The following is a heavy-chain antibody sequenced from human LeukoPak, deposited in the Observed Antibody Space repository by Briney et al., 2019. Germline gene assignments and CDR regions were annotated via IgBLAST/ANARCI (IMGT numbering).Heavy chain of an antibody. CDR3: ARYDYGDCWFDP. V-gene: IGHV4-59*01. D-gene: IGHD4-17*01. Sequence: SETLSLTYTVSGGSMNNYYWSWIRQPPGKGLEWIGYISYSGSTNYNPSLRSRVTISVDTSKNQFSLKLSSVTAADTALYYCARYDYGDCWFDPWGQGTLVTVSS. CDR2: ISYSGST. CDR1: GGSMNNYY. J-gene: IGHJ5*02.